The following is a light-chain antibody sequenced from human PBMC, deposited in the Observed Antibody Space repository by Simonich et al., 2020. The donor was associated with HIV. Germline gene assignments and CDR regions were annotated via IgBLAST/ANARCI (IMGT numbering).Light chain of an antibody. CDR1: QSVLYSSNNKYY. J-gene: IGKJ2*01. CDR2: WAS. Sequence: DIVVTQSPDSLSMSLGERATINCKSSQSVLYSSNNKYYLAWYQQKPGQPPKLLFHWASIRESGVPDRFSGSGSGTDFTLTISSLQAEYVAVYYCQQYYSTPYTFGQGTKLEIK. V-gene: IGKV4-1*01. CDR3: QQYYSTPYT.